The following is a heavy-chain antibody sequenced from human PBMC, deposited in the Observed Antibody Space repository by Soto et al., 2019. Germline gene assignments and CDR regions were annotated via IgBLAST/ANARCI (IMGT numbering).Heavy chain of an antibody. CDR3: AKEQTTGAHYALDY. V-gene: IGHV3-23*01. D-gene: IGHD2-8*02. Sequence: PWGTLRLSCEASGFIFSCYAMNWVRQSPGKGLQWVSSITGSSDYTSYIASVKGRFTISRDNSKNTLYLQMNSLRAEDTAVYFWAKEQTTGAHYALDYCSQGTLVTVSS. CDR2: ITGSSDYT. J-gene: IGHJ4*02. CDR1: GFIFSCYA.